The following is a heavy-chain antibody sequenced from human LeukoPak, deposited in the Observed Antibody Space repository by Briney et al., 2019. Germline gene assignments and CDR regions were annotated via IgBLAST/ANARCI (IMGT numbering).Heavy chain of an antibody. CDR2: IYYSGST. D-gene: IGHD5-24*01. CDR3: AWTRDGYNPFDY. J-gene: IGHJ4*02. CDR1: GGSISSYY. V-gene: IGHV4-59*01. Sequence: SETLSLTCTVSGGSISSYYWSWIRQPPGKGLEWIAYIYYSGSTNYNPSLKSRVTMSVDTSKNQFSLKLSSVTAADTAVYYCAWTRDGYNPFDYWGQGTLVTVSS.